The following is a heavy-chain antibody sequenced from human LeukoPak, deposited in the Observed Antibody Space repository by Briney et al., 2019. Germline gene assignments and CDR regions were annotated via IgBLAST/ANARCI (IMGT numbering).Heavy chain of an antibody. D-gene: IGHD3-22*01. J-gene: IGHJ4*02. V-gene: IGHV5-51*01. CDR1: EYSFTSYW. Sequence: GESLKISCKGTEYSFTSYWIGWVRQMPGKGLEWMGIIYPGDSDTRYSPSFQGQVTISADKSISTAYLQWSSLKASDTAMYYCALSYYYDSSGYYTFDYWGQGTLVTVSS. CDR2: IYPGDSDT. CDR3: ALSYYYDSSGYYTFDY.